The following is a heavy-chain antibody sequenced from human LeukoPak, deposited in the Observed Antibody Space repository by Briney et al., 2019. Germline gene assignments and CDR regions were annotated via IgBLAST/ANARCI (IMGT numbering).Heavy chain of an antibody. CDR1: GGSISSGDYY. Sequence: PSQTLSLTCTVSGGSISSGDYYWSWIRQTPGKGLEWIGYIYYSGTTYYNPSLKSRVTILIDTSKNQFSPKLSSVTAADTAVYYCARVSITMVRTLNGFRDFDYWGQGTLVTVSS. V-gene: IGHV4-30-4*01. CDR3: ARVSITMVRTLNGFRDFDY. CDR2: IYYSGTT. D-gene: IGHD3-10*01. J-gene: IGHJ4*02.